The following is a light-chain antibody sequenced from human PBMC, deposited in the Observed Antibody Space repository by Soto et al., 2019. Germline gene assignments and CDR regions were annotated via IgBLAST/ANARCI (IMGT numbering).Light chain of an antibody. Sequence: DLQMTQSPSTLSASVGDRVTLTCRASQSVSNWLAWYQQKPGKAPKLLIYDVSSLKSGVPSRFSGSGSGTEFALTISSLQPDDFATYYCLQYKAYSTFGQGTKVEIK. CDR2: DVS. CDR1: QSVSNW. V-gene: IGKV1-5*01. CDR3: LQYKAYST. J-gene: IGKJ1*01.